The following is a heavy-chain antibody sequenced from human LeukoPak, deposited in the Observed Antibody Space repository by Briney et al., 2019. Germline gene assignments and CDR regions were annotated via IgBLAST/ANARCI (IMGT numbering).Heavy chain of an antibody. J-gene: IGHJ4*02. CDR2: LSGSGGGT. CDR1: GITLSNYG. D-gene: IGHD3-10*01. V-gene: IGHV3-23*01. Sequence: GGSLRLSCAVSGITLSNYGMSWVRPAPGEGLGWVAGLSGSGGGTNYADSVQGRFTISRDNPKNTLYLQMNSLRAEDTAVYFCAKRGVVIRVFLVGFHKEAYYFDSWGQGALVTVSS. CDR3: AKRGVVIRVFLVGFHKEAYYFDS.